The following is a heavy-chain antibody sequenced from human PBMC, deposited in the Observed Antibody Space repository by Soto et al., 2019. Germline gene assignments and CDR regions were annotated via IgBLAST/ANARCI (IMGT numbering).Heavy chain of an antibody. CDR2: ISAYNGNT. CDR1: GYTFTSYG. V-gene: IGHV1-18*01. D-gene: IGHD6-19*01. J-gene: IGHJ4*02. CDR3: ARVGRVIPIAVAGPGDY. Sequence: ASVKVFCKASGYTFTSYGISWVRQAPGQGLEWMGWISAYNGNTNYAQKLQGRVTMTTDTYTSTAYMELRSLRSDDTAVYYCARVGRVIPIAVAGPGDYWGQGTLVSVSS.